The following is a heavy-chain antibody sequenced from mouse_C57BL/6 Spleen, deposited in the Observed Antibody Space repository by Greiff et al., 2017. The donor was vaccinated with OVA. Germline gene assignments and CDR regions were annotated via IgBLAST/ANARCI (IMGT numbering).Heavy chain of an antibody. Sequence: VQLQQPGAELVRPGTSVKLSCKASGYTFTSYWMHWVKQRPGQGLEWIGVIDPSDSYTNYNQKFKGKATLTVDTSSSTAYMQLSSLTSEDSAVYYCARKRQLEDAMDYWGQGTSVTVSS. CDR3: ARKRQLEDAMDY. CDR1: GYTFTSYW. V-gene: IGHV1-59*01. J-gene: IGHJ4*01. D-gene: IGHD3-2*01. CDR2: IDPSDSYT.